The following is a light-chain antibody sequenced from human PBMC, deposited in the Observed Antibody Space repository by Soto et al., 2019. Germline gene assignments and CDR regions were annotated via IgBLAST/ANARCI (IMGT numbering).Light chain of an antibody. CDR2: DVT. J-gene: IGLJ1*01. Sequence: QSVLTQPPSVSGSPGQSVTISCTGTSNDVGGYNYVSWYQQHPGKAPRLMIYDVTKRPSEVPDRFSGSKSDNTASLTISGLQAEDEADYYCCSYAGGYIYVFGTGTKVTVL. V-gene: IGLV2-11*01. CDR1: SNDVGGYNY. CDR3: CSYAGGYIYV.